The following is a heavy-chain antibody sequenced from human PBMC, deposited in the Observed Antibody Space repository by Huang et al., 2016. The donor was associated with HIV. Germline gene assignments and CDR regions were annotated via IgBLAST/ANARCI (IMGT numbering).Heavy chain of an antibody. V-gene: IGHV1-69*12. CDR3: ARTAYSYGFRQGYNWFDP. CDR2: FLPIFGTA. D-gene: IGHD5-18*01. CDR1: GGTFSSYA. Sequence: QVLLVQSGAEVRKPGSSVKVSCTAFGGTFSSYAISWVRQAPGQGLEWMGGFLPIFGTANYTQKFQGRVTITVDESTNTGYMELTRLTSEDTAVYYCARTAYSYGFRQGYNWFDPWGQGTPVTVSS. J-gene: IGHJ5*02.